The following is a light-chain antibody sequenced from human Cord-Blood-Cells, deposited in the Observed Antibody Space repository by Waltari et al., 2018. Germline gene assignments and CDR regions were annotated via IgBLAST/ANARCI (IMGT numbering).Light chain of an antibody. V-gene: IGKV1-33*01. Sequence: IQMNESHCPLSASVGDRVTITCQASQDSSNYLNWYQQKSGKAPKLLIYDAANLETGFPSRFSGSASVTDFTFTINSLQPEDIATYYCQQYDNLPYTFGQGTKLEIK. CDR3: QQYDNLPYT. CDR2: DAA. J-gene: IGKJ2*01. CDR1: QDSSNY.